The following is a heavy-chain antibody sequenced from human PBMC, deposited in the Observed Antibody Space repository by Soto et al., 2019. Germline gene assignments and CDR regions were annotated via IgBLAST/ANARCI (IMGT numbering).Heavy chain of an antibody. CDR3: ARCLLRYFDWLPQYYYYYYMDV. Sequence: SETLSLTCAVYGGSFSGYYWSWIRQPPGKGLEWIGEINHSGSTNYNPSLKSRVTISVGTSNNQFSLKLSSVTSADTAVYYCARCLLRYFDWLPQYYYYYYMDVWGKGTTVTVSS. CDR1: GGSFSGYY. J-gene: IGHJ6*03. CDR2: INHSGST. V-gene: IGHV4-34*01. D-gene: IGHD3-9*01.